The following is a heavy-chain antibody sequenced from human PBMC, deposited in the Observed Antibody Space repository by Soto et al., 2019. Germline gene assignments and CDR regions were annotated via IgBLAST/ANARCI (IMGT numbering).Heavy chain of an antibody. D-gene: IGHD4-17*01. CDR3: ARGGDDYGDGDYYYMDV. Sequence: QVQLVQSGAEVKKPGASVKVSCKASGYTFTSYDINWVRQATGQGLEWMGWMNPNSGNTGYAQKFQGRVNMTRNTSISTAYMELSSLRSEDTAVYYCARGGDDYGDGDYYYMDVWGKGTTVTVSS. V-gene: IGHV1-8*01. CDR1: GYTFTSYD. J-gene: IGHJ6*03. CDR2: MNPNSGNT.